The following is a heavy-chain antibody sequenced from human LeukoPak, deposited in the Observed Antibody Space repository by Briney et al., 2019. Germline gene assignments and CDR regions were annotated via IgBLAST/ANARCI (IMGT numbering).Heavy chain of an antibody. CDR3: ARDLCDPLLGNNWFDP. D-gene: IGHD7-27*01. V-gene: IGHV4-61*02. J-gene: IGHJ5*02. Sequence: SETLSLTCTVFGGSISSGSYYWSWIQQPAGKGLEWIGRIYTSGSTNYNPSLKSRVTISVDTSKNQFSLKLSSVTAADTAVYYCARDLCDPLLGNNWFDPWGQGTLVTVSS. CDR1: GGSISSGSYY. CDR2: IYTSGST.